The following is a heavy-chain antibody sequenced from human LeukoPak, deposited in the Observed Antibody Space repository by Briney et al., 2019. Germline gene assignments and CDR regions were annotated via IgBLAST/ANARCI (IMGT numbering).Heavy chain of an antibody. V-gene: IGHV3-21*01. CDR1: GFTFSSYN. J-gene: IGHJ4*02. CDR2: ISGGRTYI. CDR3: ARGGQDLFDY. Sequence: GGSLRLSCAASGFTFSSYNMNWVRQAPGKGLEWVSCISGGRTYIYYADSVKGRFTISRDNAKNSLYLQMNSLRAEDTAVYYCARGGQDLFDYWGQGTLVTVSS.